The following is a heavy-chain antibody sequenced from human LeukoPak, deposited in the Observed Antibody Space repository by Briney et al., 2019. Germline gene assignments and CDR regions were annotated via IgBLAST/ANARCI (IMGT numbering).Heavy chain of an antibody. CDR1: GFTVSSNY. J-gene: IGHJ4*02. Sequence: GGSLRLSCAASGFTVSSNYMSWVRQAPGKGLEWVSSISSSSSYIYYADSVKGRFTISRDNAKNSLYLQMNSLRAEDTAVYYCAREGIVVVPAASTIFDYWGQGTLVTVSS. D-gene: IGHD2-2*01. CDR2: ISSSSSYI. V-gene: IGHV3-21*01. CDR3: AREGIVVVPAASTIFDY.